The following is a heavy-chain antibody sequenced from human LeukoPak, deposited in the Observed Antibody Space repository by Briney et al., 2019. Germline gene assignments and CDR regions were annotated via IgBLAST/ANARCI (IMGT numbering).Heavy chain of an antibody. J-gene: IGHJ4*02. CDR3: ARHLCSGGSCYVFDY. CDR2: IYCSGST. CDR1: GGSISSYY. Sequence: SETLSLTCTVSGGSISSYYWSWIRQPPGKGLEWIGYIYCSGSTNYNPSLKSRVTISVDTSKNQFSLKLSSVTAADTAVYYCARHLCSGGSCYVFDYWGQGTLVTVSS. V-gene: IGHV4-59*08. D-gene: IGHD2-15*01.